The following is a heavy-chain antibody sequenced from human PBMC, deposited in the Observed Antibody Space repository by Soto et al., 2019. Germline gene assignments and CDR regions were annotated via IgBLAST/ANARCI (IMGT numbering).Heavy chain of an antibody. CDR2: ISAYNGNT. D-gene: IGHD1-7*01. CDR3: ASADNWNYQDYYYYGMDV. J-gene: IGHJ6*02. CDR1: GYTFTSYG. Sequence: ASVKVSCKASGYTFTSYGISWVRQAPGQGLEWKGWISAYNGNTNYAQKLQGRVTMTTDTSTSTVYMELRSLRSDDTAVYYCASADNWNYQDYYYYGMDVWGQGTTVTVSS. V-gene: IGHV1-18*01.